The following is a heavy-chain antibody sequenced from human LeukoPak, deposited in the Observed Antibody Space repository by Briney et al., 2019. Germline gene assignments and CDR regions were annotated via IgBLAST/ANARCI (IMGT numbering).Heavy chain of an antibody. V-gene: IGHV3-30*18. CDR2: ISYDGSNK. Sequence: GGSLRLSCAASGFTFSSYGMHWVRRAPGKGLEWVAVISYDGSNKYYADSVKGRFTISRDNSKNTLYLQMNSLRAEDTAVYYCAKDSGSYHYYFDYWGQGTLVTVSS. D-gene: IGHD1-26*01. J-gene: IGHJ4*02. CDR3: AKDSGSYHYYFDY. CDR1: GFTFSSYG.